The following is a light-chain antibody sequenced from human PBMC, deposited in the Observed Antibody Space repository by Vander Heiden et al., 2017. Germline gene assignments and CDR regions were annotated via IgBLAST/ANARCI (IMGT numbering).Light chain of an antibody. J-gene: IGKJ2*01. Sequence: DLQMTQPSSSLSASVGDRVTITCRASQDICTELAWYQQKPGQAPKVLIYRASSLESGVPSRFSGSGSGTDFTLTISSLQPDDFATYYCQQYNSYFFTFGQGTKLEIK. V-gene: IGKV1-5*03. CDR1: QDICTE. CDR3: QQYNSYFFT. CDR2: RAS.